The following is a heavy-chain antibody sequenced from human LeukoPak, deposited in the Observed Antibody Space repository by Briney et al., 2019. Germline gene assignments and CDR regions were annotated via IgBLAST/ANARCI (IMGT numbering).Heavy chain of an antibody. D-gene: IGHD3-3*01. Sequence: ASVKVSCKSSGYTFTNYAMHWVRQAPGQRLEWMGWINAGNGNTKYSQKFQGRVTITRDTSASTAYMELSSLRSDDTAVYYCARDRDHLEPLHWFDPWGQGTLVTVSS. J-gene: IGHJ5*02. CDR3: ARDRDHLEPLHWFDP. V-gene: IGHV1-3*01. CDR2: INAGNGNT. CDR1: GYTFTNYA.